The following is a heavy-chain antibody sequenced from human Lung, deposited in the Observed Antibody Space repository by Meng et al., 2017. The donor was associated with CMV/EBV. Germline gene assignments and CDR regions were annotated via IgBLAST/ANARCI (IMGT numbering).Heavy chain of an antibody. Sequence: SSCASCYTFSRCPVPGLRLAPGRWLKWVSGIRASGGSIYSAVSVKGRLTITRDNSESTLYLEMDSLTAEDTAIYYCVKGWQNLGDYWGQGTLVTVSS. CDR2: IRASGGSI. J-gene: IGHJ4*02. V-gene: IGHV3-23*01. CDR3: VKGWQNLGDY. CDR1: CYTFSRCP. D-gene: IGHD7-27*01.